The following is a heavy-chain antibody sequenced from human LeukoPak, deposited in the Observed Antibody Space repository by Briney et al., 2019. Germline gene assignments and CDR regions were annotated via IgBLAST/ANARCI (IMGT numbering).Heavy chain of an antibody. J-gene: IGHJ4*02. CDR2: ISWNSGSI. D-gene: IGHD3-10*01. CDR1: GFTFDDYA. V-gene: IGHV3-9*01. Sequence: GGSLRLSCAASGFTFDDYAMHWVRQAPGKGLEWVSGISWNSGSIGYADSVKGRFTISRDDAKNSLYLQMSSLRPEDTALYYCAKPTGFGDRPFGYWGQGTLVTVSS. CDR3: AKPTGFGDRPFGY.